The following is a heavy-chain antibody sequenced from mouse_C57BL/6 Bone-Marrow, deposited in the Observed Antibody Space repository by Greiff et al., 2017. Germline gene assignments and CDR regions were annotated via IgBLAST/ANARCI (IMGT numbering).Heavy chain of an antibody. CDR3: ARDPTVVAGAMDY. J-gene: IGHJ4*01. Sequence: EVKLVESGGGLVKPGGSLKLSCAASGFTFSSYAMSWVRQTPEKMLEWVATISDGGSYTYYPDNVKGRFTISRDNAKNNLYLQMSHLKSEDTAMYYCARDPTVVAGAMDYWGQGTSVTVSS. D-gene: IGHD1-1*01. CDR1: GFTFSSYA. V-gene: IGHV5-4*01. CDR2: ISDGGSYT.